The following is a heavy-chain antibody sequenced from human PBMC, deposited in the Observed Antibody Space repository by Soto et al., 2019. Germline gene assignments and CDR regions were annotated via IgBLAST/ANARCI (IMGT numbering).Heavy chain of an antibody. V-gene: IGHV3-74*01. CDR3: ARAPRDIWELPGY. Sequence: GGSLRLSCAASGFTFSSYWMHWVRQAPGKGLVWVSRINSDGSSISYADSVKGRFTISRDNAKNTLYLQMNSLRAEDTAVYYCARAPRDIWELPGYWGQGTLVTVSS. J-gene: IGHJ4*02. D-gene: IGHD1-26*01. CDR2: INSDGSSI. CDR1: GFTFSSYW.